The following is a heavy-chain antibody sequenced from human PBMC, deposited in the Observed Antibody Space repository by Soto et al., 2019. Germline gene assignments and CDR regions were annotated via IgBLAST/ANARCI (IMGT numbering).Heavy chain of an antibody. Sequence: SETLSLTCTVSGDSISSADYYWIWIRHTPGKGLEWIGHIFYSGTTYYNPSLKSRLTISVDTSKNHFSLRLTSVTAADTAVYYCARDLWVEPELYYYGMDVWGQGTTVTVSS. CDR2: IFYSGTT. J-gene: IGHJ6*02. CDR3: ARDLWVEPELYYYGMDV. CDR1: GDSISSADYY. D-gene: IGHD1-1*01. V-gene: IGHV4-30-4*01.